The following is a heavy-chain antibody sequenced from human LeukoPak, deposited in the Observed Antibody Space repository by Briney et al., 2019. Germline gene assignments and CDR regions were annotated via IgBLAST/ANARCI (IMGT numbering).Heavy chain of an antibody. CDR2: IRYDGSNK. D-gene: IGHD3-22*01. CDR1: GFTFSSYG. CDR3: AKDDGHYDSSGVVDY. V-gene: IGHV3-30*02. Sequence: GGSLRLSCAASGFTFSSYGMHWVRQAPGKGLEWVAFIRYDGSNKYYADSVKGRFTISRDNSKNTLYLQMNSLRAEDTAVYHCAKDDGHYDSSGVVDYWGQGTLVTVSS. J-gene: IGHJ4*02.